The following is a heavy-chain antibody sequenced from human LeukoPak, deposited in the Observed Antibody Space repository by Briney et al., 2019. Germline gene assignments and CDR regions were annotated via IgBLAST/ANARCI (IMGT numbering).Heavy chain of an antibody. Sequence: SETLSLTCTVSGGSISSSSYYWGWIRQPPGKGLEWIGSIYYSGSTYYNPSLKSRVTISVDTSKNQFSLKLSSVTAADTAVYYCAKCPWDYGDYTAPDYWGQGTLVTVSS. CDR3: AKCPWDYGDYTAPDY. J-gene: IGHJ4*02. D-gene: IGHD4-17*01. V-gene: IGHV4-39*01. CDR1: GGSISSSSYY. CDR2: IYYSGST.